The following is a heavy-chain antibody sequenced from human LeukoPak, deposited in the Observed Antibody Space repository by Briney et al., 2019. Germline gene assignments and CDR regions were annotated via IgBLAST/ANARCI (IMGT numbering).Heavy chain of an antibody. CDR1: GFTFDDYG. J-gene: IGHJ4*02. Sequence: GGSLRLSCAASGFTFDDYGMSWVRQGPGKGLDWVSGINWNGGSTGYADSVKGRFTIFRDNAKNSLYLQMNSLRAEDTALYYCAREMVDIVATTSLDYWGQGTLVTVSS. D-gene: IGHD5-12*01. CDR2: INWNGGST. V-gene: IGHV3-20*04. CDR3: AREMVDIVATTSLDY.